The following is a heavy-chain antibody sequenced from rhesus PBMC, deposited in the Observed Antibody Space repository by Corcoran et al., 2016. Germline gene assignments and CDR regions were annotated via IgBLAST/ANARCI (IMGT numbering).Heavy chain of an antibody. CDR2: IYGRGERT. CDR1: GGSISSSNW. CDR3: ARGSWSVDY. Sequence: QLQLQESGPGLVKPSETLSLTCAVSGGSISSSNWWSCIRPPSGKGLEGIGRIYGRGERTSDNPSHKSRVTISKDTSKNQFSLKLSSVTAADTAVYYCARGSWSVDYWGQGVLVTVSS. V-gene: IGHV4-57*02. J-gene: IGHJ4*01. D-gene: IGHD6-13*01.